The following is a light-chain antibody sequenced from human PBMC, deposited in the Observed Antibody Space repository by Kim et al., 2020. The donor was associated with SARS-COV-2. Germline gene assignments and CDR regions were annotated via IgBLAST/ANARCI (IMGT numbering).Light chain of an antibody. CDR1: KLGDKY. V-gene: IGLV3-1*01. Sequence: SYELTQPPSVSVSPGQTVSITCSGDKLGDKYACWYQQKPGQSPVLVIHQDSKRPSGIPERFSGSNSGNTATLTISGTQAMDEADYYCQAWDSSTAVFGGG. CDR3: QAWDSSTAV. CDR2: QDS. J-gene: IGLJ3*02.